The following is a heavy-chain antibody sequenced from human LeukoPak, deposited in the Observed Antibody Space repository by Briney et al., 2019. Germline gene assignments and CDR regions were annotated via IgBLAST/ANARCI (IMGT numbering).Heavy chain of an antibody. V-gene: IGHV1-8*03. CDR1: GYTFTSYD. CDR3: ARGAREAYYDFWSGYYFDY. Sequence: ASVKVSFKASGYTFTSYDINWVRQATGQGLEWMGWMNPNSGNTGYAQKFQGRVTITRNTSMSTAYMELSSLRSEDAAVYYCARGAREAYYDFWSGYYFDYWGQGTLVTVSS. J-gene: IGHJ4*02. D-gene: IGHD3-3*01. CDR2: MNPNSGNT.